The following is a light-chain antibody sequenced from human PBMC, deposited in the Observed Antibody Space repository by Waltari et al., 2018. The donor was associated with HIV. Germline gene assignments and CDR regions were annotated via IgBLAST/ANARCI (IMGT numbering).Light chain of an antibody. CDR2: KTN. V-gene: IGLV8-61*01. J-gene: IGLJ2*01. CDR3: MLFLNSGIPV. CDR1: SGSVSSASY. Sequence: QTVVTQEPSVSVSPGETVPLTCALTSGSVSSASYPSWYQQTPGQAPRTLSYKTNVRSSGVADRFSGSVHGKKAALTIAGAQTDDESDYHCMLFLNSGIPVFGGGTKLTV.